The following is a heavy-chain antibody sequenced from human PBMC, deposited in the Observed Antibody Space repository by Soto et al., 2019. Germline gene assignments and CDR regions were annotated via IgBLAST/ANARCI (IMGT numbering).Heavy chain of an antibody. J-gene: IGHJ4*02. V-gene: IGHV4-30-4*01. CDR2: IYYSGST. CDR3: ARDYAPYGSGSYPDY. Sequence: QVQLQESGPGLVKPSQTLSLTCTVSGGSISSGDYYWSWIRHPPGQGLEWIGYIYYSGSTYYNPSLKSRVTISVDTSKNQFSMKLSSVTAADTAVYYCARDYAPYGSGSYPDYWGQGTLVTVSS. D-gene: IGHD3-10*01. CDR1: GGSISSGDYY.